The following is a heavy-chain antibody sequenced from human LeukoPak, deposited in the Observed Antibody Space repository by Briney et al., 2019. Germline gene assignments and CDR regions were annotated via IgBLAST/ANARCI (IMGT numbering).Heavy chain of an antibody. CDR3: ARLRELATLHNAFDI. J-gene: IGHJ3*02. D-gene: IGHD5-24*01. Sequence: SSETLSLTCTVSGGSISSYYWNWIRQPPGKGLEWIGYIYYSGGTNYNPSLKSRVTISVDTSKNQFSLKLSSVTAADTAVYYCARLRELATLHNAFDIWGQGIMVTVSS. CDR2: IYYSGGT. CDR1: GGSISSYY. V-gene: IGHV4-59*08.